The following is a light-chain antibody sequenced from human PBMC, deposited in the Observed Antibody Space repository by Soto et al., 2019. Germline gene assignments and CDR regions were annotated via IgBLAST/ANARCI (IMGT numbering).Light chain of an antibody. V-gene: IGKV3-20*01. CDR1: QSVSSSY. CDR3: QRYGRSPPSWT. CDR2: GAS. Sequence: ETVLTQSPGTLSLSPGERATLSCRASQSVSSSYLAWYQQKPGQAPRILIYGASSRATGIPDRFSGSGSGTDFTLTISRLEPEDFAVYYCQRYGRSPPSWTFGQGTKVEVK. J-gene: IGKJ1*01.